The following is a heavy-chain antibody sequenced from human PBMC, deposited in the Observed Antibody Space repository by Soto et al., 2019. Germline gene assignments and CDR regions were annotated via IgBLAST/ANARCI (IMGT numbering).Heavy chain of an antibody. D-gene: IGHD2-8*01. V-gene: IGHV3-72*01. CDR3: ARLMGTSFDL. J-gene: IGHJ4*02. CDR1: GFIFSDHH. Sequence: GGSLRPSCAASGFIFSDHHMDWVRQPPGKGLEWVGRARNGAHSYTTAYAASVKGRFAISRDDSKNSLSLQMNSLKTEDTAVYFCARLMGTSFDLWGPGTLVTSPQ. CDR2: ARNGAHSYTT.